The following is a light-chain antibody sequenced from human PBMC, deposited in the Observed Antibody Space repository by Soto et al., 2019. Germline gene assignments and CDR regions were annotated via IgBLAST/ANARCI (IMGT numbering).Light chain of an antibody. CDR3: QQYNNWPRT. Sequence: EVVMTQSPDTLSVSPGERATLSCRASQSVSSNLAWYQQKLGQAPRLLIYGAPTRATGISARISGSGSGTEFTLTISSLQSEDFAIYYCQQYNNWPRTFGQGTKVDIK. J-gene: IGKJ1*01. CDR2: GAP. V-gene: IGKV3-15*01. CDR1: QSVSSN.